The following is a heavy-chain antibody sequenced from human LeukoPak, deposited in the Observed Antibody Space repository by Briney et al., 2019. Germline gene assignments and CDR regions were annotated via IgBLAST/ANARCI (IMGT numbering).Heavy chain of an antibody. J-gene: IGHJ4*02. V-gene: IGHV3-48*04. D-gene: IGHD3-10*01. CDR2: ISSSGSTI. CDR1: GFTFSSYS. CDR3: ARDLFRYFDY. Sequence: GGSLRLSCAASGFTFSSYSMNWVRQAPGKGLEWVSYISSSGSTIYYADSVKGRFTISRDNAKNSLYLQMNSLRAEDTAVYYCARDLFRYFDYWGQGTLVTVSS.